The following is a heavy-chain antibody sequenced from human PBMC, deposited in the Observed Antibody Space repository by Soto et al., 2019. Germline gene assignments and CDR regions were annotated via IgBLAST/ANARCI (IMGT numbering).Heavy chain of an antibody. J-gene: IGHJ6*02. V-gene: IGHV1-69*01. CDR2: IIPIFGTA. CDR3: AKGARGSSWYYYYYYGMDV. D-gene: IGHD6-13*01. Sequence: QVQLVQSGAEVKKPGSSVKVSCTASGGTFSSYAISWVRQAPGQGLEWMGGIIPIFGTANYAQKFQGRVTITADESTSTAYMELSSLRSEDTAVYYCAKGARGSSWYYYYYYGMDVWGQGTTVTVSS. CDR1: GGTFSSYA.